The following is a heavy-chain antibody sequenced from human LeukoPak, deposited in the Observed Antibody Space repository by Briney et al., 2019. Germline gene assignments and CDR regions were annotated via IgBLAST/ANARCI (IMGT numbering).Heavy chain of an antibody. CDR3: AREPRDIVVVVAATGDAFDI. J-gene: IGHJ3*02. CDR1: GDSVSSNSTA. V-gene: IGHV6-1*01. D-gene: IGHD2-15*01. CDR2: TYYRSKWYN. Sequence: SQTLSLTCAISGDSVSSNSTACNWIRQSPSRGLEWLGRTYYRSKWYNDYAVSVKSRITINPDTSKNQFSLKLSSVTAADTAVYYCAREPRDIVVVVAATGDAFDIWGQGTMVTVSS.